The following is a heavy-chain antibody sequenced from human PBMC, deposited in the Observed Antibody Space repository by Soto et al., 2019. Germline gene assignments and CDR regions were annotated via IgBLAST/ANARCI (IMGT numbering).Heavy chain of an antibody. V-gene: IGHV3-7*05. CDR2: IKQDGSEK. Sequence: EVQLVESGGGLVQPGGSLRLSCAASGFTFSSYWMSWVRQAPGKGLEWVANIKQDGSEKYYVDSVKGRFTISRDNAKNSLYLQMNSLRAEDTAVYYCASDAAGFWSGYYTVCYYGMDVWGQGTTVTVSS. CDR3: ASDAAGFWSGYYTVCYYGMDV. CDR1: GFTFSSYW. D-gene: IGHD3-3*01. J-gene: IGHJ6*02.